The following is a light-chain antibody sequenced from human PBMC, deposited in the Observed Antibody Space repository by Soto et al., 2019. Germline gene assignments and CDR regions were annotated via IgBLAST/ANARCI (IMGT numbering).Light chain of an antibody. CDR2: DAS. J-gene: IGKJ4*01. V-gene: IGKV3-11*01. Sequence: EIVLTQSPATLSLSPGERATLSCRASQSVSSYLAWYQQKPGQGPRLLIYDASNRATGIPGRFSGSGSGTDFTLTISSLEPADSAVYYCQQRSDLVTFGGGTKVEIK. CDR3: QQRSDLVT. CDR1: QSVSSY.